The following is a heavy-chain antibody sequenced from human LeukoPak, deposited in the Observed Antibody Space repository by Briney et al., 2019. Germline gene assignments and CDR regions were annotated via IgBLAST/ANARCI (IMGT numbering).Heavy chain of an antibody. CDR1: GFTFANYA. Sequence: GGSLRLSCTGSGFTFANYAMVWVSQTPGKELQWVSAIKSGGWADYAGSVQGRFTMSRDNSNNTVFLQMNSLRAQDTAIYYCGRDPNGDYIGAFDFQRWGQGTQVTVSS. J-gene: IGHJ1*01. D-gene: IGHD4-17*01. CDR3: GRDPNGDYIGAFDFQR. CDR2: IKSGGWA. V-gene: IGHV3-23*01.